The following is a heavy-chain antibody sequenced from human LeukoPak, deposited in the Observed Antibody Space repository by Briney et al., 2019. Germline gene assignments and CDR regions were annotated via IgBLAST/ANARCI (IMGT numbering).Heavy chain of an antibody. D-gene: IGHD3-10*01. CDR3: ARAQPTDHYYGSGSAFDI. Sequence: GGSLRLSCAASGFTFSSYAMSWVRQAPGKGLEWVSAISGSGGSTYYADSVKGRFTISRDNSKNTLYLQMNSLRAEDTAVYYCARAQPTDHYYGSGSAFDIWGQGTMVTVSS. CDR1: GFTFSSYA. CDR2: ISGSGGST. V-gene: IGHV3-23*01. J-gene: IGHJ3*02.